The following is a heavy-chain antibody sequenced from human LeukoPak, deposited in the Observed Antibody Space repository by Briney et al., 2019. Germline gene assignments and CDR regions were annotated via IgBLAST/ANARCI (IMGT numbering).Heavy chain of an antibody. Sequence: GGSLRLSCAASGFTFSSYSMNWVRQAPGKGLEWVSSISSSSSYIYYADSVKGRFTISRDNAKNSLYLQMNSLRAEDTAVYYCARHYYYDSSGYHTLEYFQHWGQGTLVTVFS. J-gene: IGHJ1*01. CDR3: ARHYYYDSSGYHTLEYFQH. CDR1: GFTFSSYS. CDR2: ISSSSSYI. V-gene: IGHV3-21*01. D-gene: IGHD3-22*01.